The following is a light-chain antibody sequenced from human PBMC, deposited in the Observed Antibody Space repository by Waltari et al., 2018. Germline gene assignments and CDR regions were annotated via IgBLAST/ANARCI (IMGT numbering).Light chain of an antibody. Sequence: QSVLTQPPSVSGVLGQRVTISCTGSSSNIGAGYDVPWYHQLPGTAPKLLIYGNINRPSGVPDRFSASKSGTSASLAITGLQAEDEADYYCQSYDRSLSGVVFGGGTKLAVL. J-gene: IGLJ2*01. CDR3: QSYDRSLSGVV. V-gene: IGLV1-40*01. CDR1: SSNIGAGYD. CDR2: GNI.